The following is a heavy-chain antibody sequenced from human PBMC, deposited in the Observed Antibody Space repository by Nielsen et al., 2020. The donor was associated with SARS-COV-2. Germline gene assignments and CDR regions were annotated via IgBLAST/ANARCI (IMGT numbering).Heavy chain of an antibody. V-gene: IGHV4-34*01. D-gene: IGHD3-22*01. Sequence: SETLSLTCDVNGGSFSGYYWTWIRQPPGKGLEWIGEIKHSGSSNYNPSLKSRVTISVDKSKNQFSLKLSSVTAADTAVYYCAREEVTYYYDSPSYYYYGMDVWGQGTTVTVSS. CDR3: AREEVTYYYDSPSYYYYGMDV. CDR2: IKHSGSS. CDR1: GGSFSGYY. J-gene: IGHJ6*02.